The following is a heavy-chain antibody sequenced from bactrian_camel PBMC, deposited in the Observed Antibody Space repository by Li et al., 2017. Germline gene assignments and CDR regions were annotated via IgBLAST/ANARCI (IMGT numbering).Heavy chain of an antibody. CDR3: AEGRGSRGEHCHPLNY. V-gene: IGHV3S1*01. CDR2: IYTRGDTS. CDR1: GYVDRGYC. Sequence: HVQLVESGGGSVQVGGSLRLSCAASGYVDRGYCMGWFRQPPGKEREGVAAIYTRGDTSYYRASVKGRFTISQDSARNTVYLQTNNLQPEDTATYYCAEGRGSRGEHCHPLNYWGQGTQVTVSS. J-gene: IGHJ4*01. D-gene: IGHD6*01.